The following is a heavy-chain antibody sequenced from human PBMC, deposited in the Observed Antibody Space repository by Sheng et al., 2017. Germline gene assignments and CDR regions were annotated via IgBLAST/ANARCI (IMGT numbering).Heavy chain of an antibody. J-gene: IGHJ4*02. CDR3: ARVGDGGYYYFDY. CDR1: GFTFSIYA. V-gene: IGHV3-23*01. D-gene: IGHD3-22*01. CDR2: ISGGGSTT. Sequence: EVQLLESGGVLAQPGGSLRLSCAASGFTFSIYALTWVRQAPGKGLEWVSGISGGGSTTYYAASVKGRFTISRDNSKNTLYLQMNSLRAEDTALYHCARVGDGGYYYFDYWGQGTLVTV.